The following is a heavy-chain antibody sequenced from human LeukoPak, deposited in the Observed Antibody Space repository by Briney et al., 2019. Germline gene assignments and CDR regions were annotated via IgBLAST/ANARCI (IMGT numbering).Heavy chain of an antibody. CDR3: ASPSKYSTSSFYYYGMDV. Sequence: SETLSLTCTVSGGSISSHYWSWVRQPPGKGLEWIGYIFYTGSTDYNPSLKSRVTMSVDTSKNQFSLKLSSVTAADTGVYYCASPSKYSTSSFYYYGMDVWGQGTTVTVSS. CDR1: GGSISSHY. J-gene: IGHJ6*02. D-gene: IGHD6-6*01. CDR2: IFYTGST. V-gene: IGHV4-59*04.